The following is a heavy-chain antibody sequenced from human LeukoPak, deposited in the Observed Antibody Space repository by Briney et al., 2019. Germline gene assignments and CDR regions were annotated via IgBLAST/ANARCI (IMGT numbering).Heavy chain of an antibody. Sequence: PSETLSLTCTVSSGSINNYYWSWIRQPPGKGLEGVGYIYYSGNTNYNPSLKSRVTISVEKYKNQFFLKLSSVTAPDTAVYYCARGRAYYDSTGYYYWGQGTLVTVSS. D-gene: IGHD3-22*01. CDR1: SGSINNYY. V-gene: IGHV4-59*01. CDR3: ARGRAYYDSTGYYY. J-gene: IGHJ4*02. CDR2: IYYSGNT.